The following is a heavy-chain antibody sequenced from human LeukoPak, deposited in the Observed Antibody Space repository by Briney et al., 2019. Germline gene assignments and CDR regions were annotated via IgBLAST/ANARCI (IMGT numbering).Heavy chain of an antibody. J-gene: IGHJ4*02. CDR1: GGSISSGGYY. V-gene: IGHV4-31*03. Sequence: SETLSLTCTVSGGSISSGGYYWSWIRQHPGKGLEWIGYIYYSGSTYYNPSLKSRVTISVDASKNQFSLKLSSVTAADTAVYYCARGEYYYGSGSYSHWGQGTLVTVSS. CDR2: IYYSGST. CDR3: ARGEYYYGSGSYSH. D-gene: IGHD3-10*01.